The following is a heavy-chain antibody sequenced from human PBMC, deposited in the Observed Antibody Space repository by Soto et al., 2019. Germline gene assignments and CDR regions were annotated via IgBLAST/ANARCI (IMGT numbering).Heavy chain of an antibody. D-gene: IGHD2-2*01. J-gene: IGHJ6*02. CDR2: IIPIPGTA. Sequence: QVQLVQSGAEVKKPGSSVKVSCKASGGTFSSYAISWVRPAPGQGLEWMGGIIPIPGTANYAQKFQGRVTITADESTSAASMELSSLRSEDTAVYYCARSQGSSTSLEIYYYYYYGMDVWGQGTTVTVSS. CDR1: GGTFSSYA. V-gene: IGHV1-69*01. CDR3: ARSQGSSTSLEIYYYYYYGMDV.